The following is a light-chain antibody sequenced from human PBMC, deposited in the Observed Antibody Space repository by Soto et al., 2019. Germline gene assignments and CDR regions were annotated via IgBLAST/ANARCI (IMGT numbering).Light chain of an antibody. J-gene: IGKJ2*01. CDR1: QSISSW. CDR2: KAS. Sequence: DIQMTQSPSTLSASVGDRVTITCRASQSISSWLAWYQQKPGKAPKLLIYKASSLESGVPSRFSGSGSGTEFTLTISSLQPDDSATYYCQQYNSYPYTFGQGTKLEIK. CDR3: QQYNSYPYT. V-gene: IGKV1-5*03.